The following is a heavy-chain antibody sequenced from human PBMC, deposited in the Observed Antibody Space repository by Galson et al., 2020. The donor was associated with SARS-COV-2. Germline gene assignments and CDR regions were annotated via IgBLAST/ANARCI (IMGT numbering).Heavy chain of an antibody. J-gene: IGHJ6*02. CDR2: IDWDDDK. CDR3: ARIPRYFDWLVRVDPYYYGMDV. V-gene: IGHV2-70*01. D-gene: IGHD3-9*01. CDR1: GFSLSTSGMC. Sequence: SGPTLVKPTQTLTLTCTFSGFSLSTSGMCVSWIRQPPGKALEWLALIDWDDDKYYSTSLKTRLTISKDTSKNQVVLTMTNMDPVDTATYYCARIPRYFDWLVRVDPYYYGMDVWGQGTTVTVAS.